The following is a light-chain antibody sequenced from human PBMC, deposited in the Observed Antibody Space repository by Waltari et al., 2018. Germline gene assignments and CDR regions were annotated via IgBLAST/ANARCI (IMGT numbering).Light chain of an antibody. J-gene: IGKJ2*01. Sequence: VLTQSPGTLSLSPGERATLSCMASQNMTKRYLAWYQQKPGHAPRLLIYGASRRAAGIPERFSGSGSGTDFTLTISRLEPEDFAVYYCQQYGSSILYTFGQGTKVEIK. CDR3: QQYGSSILYT. CDR1: QNMTKRY. CDR2: GAS. V-gene: IGKV3-20*01.